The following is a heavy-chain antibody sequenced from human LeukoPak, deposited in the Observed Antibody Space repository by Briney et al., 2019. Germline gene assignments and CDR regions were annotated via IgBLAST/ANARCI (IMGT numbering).Heavy chain of an antibody. J-gene: IGHJ4*02. CDR1: GFTFSSYW. D-gene: IGHD1/OR15-1a*01. Sequence: PGGSLRLSCAASGFTFSSYWMSWVRQAPGKGLEWVANIKQDGSERYYVDSVKGRFTISRDNAKNSLYLQMNNLRAEDTAVYFCARSSTGTHFYYFDYWGQGTLVTVSS. V-gene: IGHV3-7*01. CDR2: IKQDGSER. CDR3: ARSSTGTHFYYFDY.